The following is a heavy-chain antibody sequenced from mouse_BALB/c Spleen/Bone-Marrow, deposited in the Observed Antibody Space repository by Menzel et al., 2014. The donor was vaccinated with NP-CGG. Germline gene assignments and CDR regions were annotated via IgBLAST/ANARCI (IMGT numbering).Heavy chain of an antibody. CDR2: ISTYSGNT. CDR3: ASPIYYGNYEGFAY. V-gene: IGHV1-67*01. CDR1: GYTFTDYA. J-gene: IGHJ3*01. Sequence: VQVVESGPELVRPGVSVKISCKGSGYTFTDYAMHRVKQSHAKSLEWIGVISTYSGNTNYNQKFKGKATMTVDKSSSTAYMELARLTSEDSAIYYCASPIYYGNYEGFAYWGQGTLVTVSA. D-gene: IGHD2-1*01.